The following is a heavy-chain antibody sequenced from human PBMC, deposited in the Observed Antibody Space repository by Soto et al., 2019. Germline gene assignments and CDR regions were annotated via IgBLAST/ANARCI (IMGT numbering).Heavy chain of an antibody. CDR1: GFTFSSYA. D-gene: IGHD6-19*01. J-gene: IGHJ6*03. V-gene: IGHV3-23*01. CDR3: AKDSGGSGWLTQQYYYYYYMDV. Sequence: GGSLRLSCAASGFTFSSYAMSWVRQAPGKGLEWVSAISGSGGSTYYADSVKGRFTISRDNSKNTLYLQMNSLRAEDTAVYYCAKDSGGSGWLTQQYYYYYYMDVWGKGTTVTVSS. CDR2: ISGSGGST.